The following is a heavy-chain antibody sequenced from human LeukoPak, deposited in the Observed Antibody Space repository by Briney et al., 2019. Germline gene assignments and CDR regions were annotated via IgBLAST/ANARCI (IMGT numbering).Heavy chain of an antibody. CDR3: ATGASKVTTDFANY. V-gene: IGHV5-10-1*01. CDR2: IDPSDSYT. CDR1: GYSFSNYW. Sequence: GESLKISCKGSGYSFSNYWISWVRQLPGKGLEWMGRIDPSDSYTKYSPSFEGHVTISVDKSISTAFLQWNSLKASDSAMYYCATGASKVTTDFANYWGQGTQVAVSS. J-gene: IGHJ4*02. D-gene: IGHD4-17*01.